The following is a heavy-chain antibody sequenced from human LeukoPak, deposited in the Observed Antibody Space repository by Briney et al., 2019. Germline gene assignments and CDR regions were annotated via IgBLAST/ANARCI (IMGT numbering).Heavy chain of an antibody. D-gene: IGHD2-15*01. CDR2: ISGNGGST. CDR1: GLSFSSYA. Sequence: GGSLRLSCAASGLSFSSYAMSWVRQAPGKGLEWVSVISGNGGSTDYADAVKGRFTSSRDNSKNTLFLQMDTLRAEDTAVYYCTKSVAGRLDYWGQGTLLTVSS. V-gene: IGHV3-23*01. J-gene: IGHJ4*02. CDR3: TKSVAGRLDY.